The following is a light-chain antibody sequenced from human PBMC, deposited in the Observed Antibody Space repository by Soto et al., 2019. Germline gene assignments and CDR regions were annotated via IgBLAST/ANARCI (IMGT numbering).Light chain of an antibody. Sequence: EIVLTQSPGTLSLSPGERATLSCRASQSVSSSYLAWYQQKPGQAPRPLIYGASSRAIGIPDRFSGSGSGTDFTLTISGLEPEEFAVYYCQQYGSAPWTFGQGTKVEIK. J-gene: IGKJ1*01. V-gene: IGKV3-20*01. CDR2: GAS. CDR3: QQYGSAPWT. CDR1: QSVSSSY.